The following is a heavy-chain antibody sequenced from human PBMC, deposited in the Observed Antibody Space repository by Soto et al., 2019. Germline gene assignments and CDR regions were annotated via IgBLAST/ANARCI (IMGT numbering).Heavy chain of an antibody. CDR2: INHSGST. D-gene: IGHD2-15*01. Sequence: PSETLSLTCAVYGGSFSGYYWSWIRQPPGKGLEWIGEINHSGSTNYNPSLKSRVTISVDTSKNQFSLKLSSVTAADTAVYYCARGGGPDCSGGSCQKGSFDYSGQGPLVTVSS. CDR3: ARGGGPDCSGGSCQKGSFDY. V-gene: IGHV4-34*01. J-gene: IGHJ4*02. CDR1: GGSFSGYY.